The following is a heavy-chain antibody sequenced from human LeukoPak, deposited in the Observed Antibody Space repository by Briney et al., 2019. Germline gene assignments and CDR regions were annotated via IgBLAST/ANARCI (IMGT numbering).Heavy chain of an antibody. CDR3: ARLDITMVRGVINGYYGMDV. CDR1: GGSISRYY. Sequence: SETLSLTCTVSGGSISRYYWSWIRQPPGKGLEWIGYIYYSGSTNYNPSLKSRVTISVDTSKNQFSLKLSSVTAADTAVYYCARLDITMVRGVINGYYGMDVWGQGTTVTVSS. V-gene: IGHV4-59*01. J-gene: IGHJ6*02. CDR2: IYYSGST. D-gene: IGHD3-10*01.